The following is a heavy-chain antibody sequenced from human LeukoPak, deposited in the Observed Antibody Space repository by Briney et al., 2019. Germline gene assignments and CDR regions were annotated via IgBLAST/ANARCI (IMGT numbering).Heavy chain of an antibody. Sequence: PGGSLRLSCAASGFTFSSYWMSWVRQAPGKGLEWVANIKQDGSEKYYVDSVKGRFTISRDNAKNSLYLQMNSLRAEDTAVYYCARDFYFRFGAAFDYWGQGTLVTVSS. D-gene: IGHD3-10*01. CDR1: GFTFSSYW. J-gene: IGHJ4*02. V-gene: IGHV3-7*01. CDR3: ARDFYFRFGAAFDY. CDR2: IKQDGSEK.